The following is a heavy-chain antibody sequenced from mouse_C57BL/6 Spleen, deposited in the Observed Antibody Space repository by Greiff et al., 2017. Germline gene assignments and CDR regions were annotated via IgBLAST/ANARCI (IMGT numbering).Heavy chain of an antibody. CDR3: ARWGKYFDCDGFDY. D-gene: IGHD2-4*01. CDR2: ISSGSSTI. Sequence: EVMLVESGGGLVKPGGSLKLSCAASGFTFSDYGMHWVRQAPEKGLEWVAYISSGSSTIYYADTVKGRFTISRDNAKNTLFLQMTSLRSEDTAMYYCARWGKYFDCDGFDYWGQGTTLTVSS. V-gene: IGHV5-17*01. CDR1: GFTFSDYG. J-gene: IGHJ2*01.